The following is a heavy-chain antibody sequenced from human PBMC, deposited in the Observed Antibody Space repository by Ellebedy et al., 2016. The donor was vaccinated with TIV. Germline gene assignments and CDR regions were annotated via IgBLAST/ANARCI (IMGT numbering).Heavy chain of an antibody. J-gene: IGHJ4*02. CDR2: ISYDGSNK. CDR3: AKDRSVGGSGMMIDY. V-gene: IGHV3-30*09. Sequence: GESLKISXAASGFTFSSYAMSWVRQAPGKGLEWVAVISYDGSNKYYADSVKGRFALSRDNSKNTLYLQMNNLRAEDTAVYYCAKDRSVGGSGMMIDYWGQGTLVTVSS. CDR1: GFTFSSYA. D-gene: IGHD6-19*01.